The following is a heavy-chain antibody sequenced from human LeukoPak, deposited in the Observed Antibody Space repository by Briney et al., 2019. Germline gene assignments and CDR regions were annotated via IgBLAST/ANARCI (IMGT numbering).Heavy chain of an antibody. CDR3: ARDPGDGGYNYWDC. Sequence: PGGSLRLSCAASGFTFSDYYMSWIRQAPGKGLGWVSYISSSGSTIYYADSVKGRFTISRDNAKNSLYLQMNSLRAEDTAVYYCARDPGDGGYNYWDCWGQGTLVTVSS. CDR2: ISSSGSTI. V-gene: IGHV3-11*01. CDR1: GFTFSDYY. J-gene: IGHJ4*02. D-gene: IGHD5-24*01.